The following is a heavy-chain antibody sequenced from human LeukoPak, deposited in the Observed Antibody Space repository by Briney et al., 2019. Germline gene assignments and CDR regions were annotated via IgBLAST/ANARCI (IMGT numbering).Heavy chain of an antibody. CDR3: ARDRPGSYYGSGADAFDI. CDR2: INPSGGST. D-gene: IGHD3-10*01. V-gene: IGHV1-46*01. Sequence: GASVKVSCKASGYTFTSYYMHWVRQAPGQGLEWMGIINPSGGSTSYAQKFQGRVTMTRDTSTSTVYMELSSLRSEDTAVYYCARDRPGSYYGSGADAFDIWGQGTMVTVSS. J-gene: IGHJ3*02. CDR1: GYTFTSYY.